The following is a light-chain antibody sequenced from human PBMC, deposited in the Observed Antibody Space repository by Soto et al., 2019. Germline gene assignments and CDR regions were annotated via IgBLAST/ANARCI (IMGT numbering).Light chain of an antibody. J-gene: IGKJ1*01. Sequence: DIQMTQSPSSLSASVGDRVTITCRASQSISSYLNWYQQKPGKAPKLLIYAASSLQSGVPSRFSGSGSGTDLNLTISSLQPEDFETYSCHQSYSTPRTFGQGTKVEIK. V-gene: IGKV1-39*01. CDR1: QSISSY. CDR3: HQSYSTPRT. CDR2: AAS.